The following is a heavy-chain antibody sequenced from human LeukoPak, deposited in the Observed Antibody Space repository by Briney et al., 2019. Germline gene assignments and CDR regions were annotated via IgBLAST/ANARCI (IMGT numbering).Heavy chain of an antibody. D-gene: IGHD3-16*01. Sequence: GGSLRLSCAASGFTFSDYYMSWIRQAPGKGLEWVSTIKGTGLTTYYADSVKGRFTISRDNAKNSLFLQMSSLRADDTAIYYCARAGELRYMDVWGKGTAVTVSS. CDR1: GFTFSDYY. CDR2: IKGTGLTT. CDR3: ARAGELRYMDV. V-gene: IGHV3-11*04. J-gene: IGHJ6*03.